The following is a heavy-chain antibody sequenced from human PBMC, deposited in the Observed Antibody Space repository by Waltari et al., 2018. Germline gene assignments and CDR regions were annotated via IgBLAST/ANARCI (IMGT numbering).Heavy chain of an antibody. D-gene: IGHD3-10*01. J-gene: IGHJ6*02. CDR3: ARVAEYRSATFGAKDMTYYLVAMDI. V-gene: IGHV4-31*03. CDR1: GGSISSGGFY. CDR2: TSDSGRT. Sequence: QVQLQESGLELARPPETLPLTCTVSGGSISSGGFYWSWTRQRPGAGLEWIGYTSDSGRTYYNPSLKSRVSIAMDTSKNRFSLEVFAGTAADTAVYYCARVAEYRSATFGAKDMTYYLVAMDIWGQGTTVTVS.